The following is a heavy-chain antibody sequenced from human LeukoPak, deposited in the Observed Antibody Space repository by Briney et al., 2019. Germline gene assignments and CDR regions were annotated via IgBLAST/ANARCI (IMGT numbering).Heavy chain of an antibody. J-gene: IGHJ4*02. V-gene: IGHV4-30-4*01. CDR1: GGSISSGDYY. CDR3: SRESGAFSPFGY. CDR2: IYYSGST. Sequence: SETLSLTCTVSGGSISSGDYYWSWIRQPPGKGLEWIGYIYYSGSTYYNPSLKSRVTMSLDRSKNHLSLTLTSVTAADTAVYYCSRESGAFSPFGYWGPGTLVTVSS. D-gene: IGHD1-26*01.